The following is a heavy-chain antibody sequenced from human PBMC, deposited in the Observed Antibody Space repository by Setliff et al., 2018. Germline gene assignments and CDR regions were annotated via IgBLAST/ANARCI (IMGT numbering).Heavy chain of an antibody. CDR1: GGSISGGNYD. Sequence: PSETLSLTCTVSGGSISGGNYDWSWIRQPAGKGLEWIGHIYTSGSTNYNPSLTSRVTISVDTSKNQFSLKLSSVTAADTAVYYCARESDDFWSGYYFDSWGQGTLVTVSS. D-gene: IGHD3-3*01. CDR3: ARESDDFWSGYYFDS. CDR2: IYTSGST. V-gene: IGHV4-61*09. J-gene: IGHJ4*02.